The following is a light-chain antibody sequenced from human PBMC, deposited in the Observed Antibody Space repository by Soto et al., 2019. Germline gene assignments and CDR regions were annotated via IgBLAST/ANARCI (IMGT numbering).Light chain of an antibody. J-gene: IGKJ5*01. Sequence: EIQMTQSPSYMSTSVGDRVTITCRASQSISGYLNWYQQKPGKAPNLLIYAASSLQSGVPSRFSGSGSGTDFTLTISSLQPEDFATYYCQQSYSTPPITFGQGTRLEIK. CDR2: AAS. CDR1: QSISGY. V-gene: IGKV1-39*01. CDR3: QQSYSTPPIT.